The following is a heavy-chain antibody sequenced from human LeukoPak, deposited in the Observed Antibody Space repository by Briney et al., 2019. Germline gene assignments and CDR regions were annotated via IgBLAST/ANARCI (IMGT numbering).Heavy chain of an antibody. CDR1: GGSFSGYY. CDR2: INYSGST. D-gene: IGHD2-15*01. Sequence: PSETLSLTCAVYGGSFSGYYWSWIRQPPGKGLEWIGEINYSGSTNYNPSLKSRVTISVDTSKNQFSLKLSSVTAADTAVYYCARVTVGYCSGGSCPGGAFDIWGQGTMVTVSS. CDR3: ARVTVGYCSGGSCPGGAFDI. V-gene: IGHV4-34*01. J-gene: IGHJ3*02.